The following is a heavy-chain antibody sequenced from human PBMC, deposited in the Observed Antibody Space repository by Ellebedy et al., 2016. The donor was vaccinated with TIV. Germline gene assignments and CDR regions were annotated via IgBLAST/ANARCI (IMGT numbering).Heavy chain of an antibody. Sequence: SETLSLTXTVSGGSISNYYWSWIRRPPGKGLEWIGFMSYSGGTKYNASLQSRVSMSVDTSKKEFSLRLTSVTAADTAVYYCARYWNYYYSTGTEESYWYFDLWGRGTLVTVSS. CDR1: GGSISNYY. D-gene: IGHD3-22*01. J-gene: IGHJ2*01. CDR3: ARYWNYYYSTGTEESYWYFDL. V-gene: IGHV4-59*01. CDR2: MSYSGGT.